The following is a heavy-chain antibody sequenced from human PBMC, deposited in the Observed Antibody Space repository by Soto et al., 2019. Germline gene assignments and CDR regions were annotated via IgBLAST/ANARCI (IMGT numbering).Heavy chain of an antibody. J-gene: IGHJ5*02. D-gene: IGHD6-6*01. V-gene: IGHV6-1*01. CDR3: ARGRVRIAPRPENWLGP. CDR2: RYYGSKWYN. CDR1: GDRISSNRAA. Sequence: SQTLSLTGVLSGDRISSNRAALPWIRQSPSRGLAWLVRRYYGSKWYNDSAVSVKSRITITPDTSKKHVSLKLNSVTPEDTAVYYCARGRVRIAPRPENWLGPRRQGRLVGVAS.